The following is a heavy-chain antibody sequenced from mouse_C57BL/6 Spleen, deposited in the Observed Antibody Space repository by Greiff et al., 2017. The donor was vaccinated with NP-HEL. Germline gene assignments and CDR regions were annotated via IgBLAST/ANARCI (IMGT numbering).Heavy chain of an antibody. Sequence: QVQLQQSGAELVRPGTSVKVSCKASGYAFTNYLIEWVKQRPGQGLEWIGVINPGSGGTNYNEKFKGKATLTADKSSSTAYMQLSSLTSEDSAVYFCARGLYDYDGYWGQGTLVTVSA. D-gene: IGHD2-4*01. CDR1: GYAFTNYL. J-gene: IGHJ3*01. V-gene: IGHV1-54*01. CDR2: INPGSGGT. CDR3: ARGLYDYDGY.